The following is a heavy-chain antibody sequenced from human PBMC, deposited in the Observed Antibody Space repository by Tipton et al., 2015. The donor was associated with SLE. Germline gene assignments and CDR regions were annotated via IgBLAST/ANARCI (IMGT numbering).Heavy chain of an antibody. D-gene: IGHD2-2*01. V-gene: IGHV4-39*07. CDR1: GDSISSSSYY. Sequence: TLSLTCTVSGDSISSSSYYWGWIRQPPGKGLEWIGTFYYSGNTYFNPSLKSRVTISVDTSKNQFSLKLTSVTAADTAVYFCARGCSSTTCEPFDYFGLDVWGQGTTVTVSS. CDR2: FYYSGNT. CDR3: ARGCSSTTCEPFDYFGLDV. J-gene: IGHJ6*02.